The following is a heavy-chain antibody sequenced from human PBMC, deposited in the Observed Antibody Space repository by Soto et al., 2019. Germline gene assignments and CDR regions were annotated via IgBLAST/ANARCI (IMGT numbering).Heavy chain of an antibody. Sequence: QLQESGPGLVKPSETLSLTCTVSGGSIISSNFYWGWIRQPPGKGLGWIGSVEYGGSTYDNPSLKSRASPSEVTSTNQFSLKLTFVTAAYSAIYYCARHVRGSVTMNWFDPGAYGNLVNVSS. CDR2: VEYGGST. V-gene: IGHV4-39*01. J-gene: IGHJ5*02. CDR1: GGSIISSNFY. D-gene: IGHD3-10*02. CDR3: ARHVRGSVTMNWFDP.